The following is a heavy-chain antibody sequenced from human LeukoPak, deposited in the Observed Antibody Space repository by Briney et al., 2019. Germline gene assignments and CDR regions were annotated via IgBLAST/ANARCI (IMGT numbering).Heavy chain of an antibody. J-gene: IGHJ5*02. D-gene: IGHD3-22*01. V-gene: IGHV1-2*02. Sequence: GASVKVSCTASGYTFTGFYMHWVRHAPGQGLEWMGWINPNSGGTNYAQKLQGRVTMTRDTSISTAYMELSRLRSDDTAVYYCARDRKGIVARVYDSSGYYGWFDPWGQGTLVTVSS. CDR3: ARDRKGIVARVYDSSGYYGWFDP. CDR1: GYTFTGFY. CDR2: INPNSGGT.